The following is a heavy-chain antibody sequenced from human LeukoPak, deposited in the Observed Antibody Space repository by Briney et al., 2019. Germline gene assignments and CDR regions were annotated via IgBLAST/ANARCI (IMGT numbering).Heavy chain of an antibody. CDR2: IKPNSGGT. CDR1: GYTFTGHS. V-gene: IGHV1-2*02. J-gene: IGHJ4*02. D-gene: IGHD5-24*01. CDR3: ARDLSMGTRDGYKH. Sequence: ASVKVSCKASGYTFTGHSMYWVRQAPGQGLEWMGWIKPNSGGTNYAQKFQGRVTMTRDTSTSTVYMELSSLRSEDTAVYYCARDLSMGTRDGYKHWGQGTLVTVSS.